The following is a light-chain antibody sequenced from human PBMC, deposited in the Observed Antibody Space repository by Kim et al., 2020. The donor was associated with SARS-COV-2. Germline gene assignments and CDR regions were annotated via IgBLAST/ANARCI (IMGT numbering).Light chain of an antibody. J-gene: IGLJ3*02. Sequence: QSALTQPASVSGSPGQSITISCTGTSSDVGGYNYVSWYQQHPGTAPKLMIYDVSKRPSGVSNRFSGSKSGNTASLTISGLQAEDEGGYYCSSYRSSSRVFGGGTQLTVL. V-gene: IGLV2-14*01. CDR1: SSDVGGYNY. CDR2: DVS. CDR3: SSYRSSSRV.